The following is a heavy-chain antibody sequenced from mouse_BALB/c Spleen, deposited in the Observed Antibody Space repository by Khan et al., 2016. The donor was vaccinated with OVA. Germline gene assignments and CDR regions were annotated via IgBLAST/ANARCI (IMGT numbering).Heavy chain of an antibody. Sequence: EVELVESGGGLVKPGGSLNLSCAASGFSFRDYYMYWFRQTPEERLEWFATFSDGGGSTYYPDSVKGRFTISRDNAENNLYLQMSSLKSEDTAKYYCARAGYGGFAYWGQGTLVTVSA. CDR1: GFSFRDYY. CDR2: FSDGGGST. CDR3: ARAGYGGFAY. D-gene: IGHD1-1*02. J-gene: IGHJ3*01. V-gene: IGHV5-4*02.